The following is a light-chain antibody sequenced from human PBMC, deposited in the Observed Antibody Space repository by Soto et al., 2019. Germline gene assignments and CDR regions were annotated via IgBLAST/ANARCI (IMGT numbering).Light chain of an antibody. J-gene: IGLJ1*01. CDR3: AASDDSLNGYV. V-gene: IGLV1-44*01. CDR2: NKN. Sequence: QSVLTQPPSASGTPGQRVTISCSGSSSNIGSNTVNWYQQLPGTAPKLLIYNKNQRPSGVPDQFSGSKSGTSASLAISGLQSEDEADYYCAASDDSLNGYVFGTGTKVTVL. CDR1: SSNIGSNT.